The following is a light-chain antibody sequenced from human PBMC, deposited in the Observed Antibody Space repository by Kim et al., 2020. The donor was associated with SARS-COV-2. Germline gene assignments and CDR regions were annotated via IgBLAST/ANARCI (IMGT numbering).Light chain of an antibody. V-gene: IGLV1-44*01. Sequence: GQWITSSCSGSSSNIGSNTVLWYKYVPGRAPKLLMYGNNRGPSGVPDRFSASKSGTSASLAISGLQSEDGADYHCASWDDSVSGVVFGGGTQLTVL. CDR2: GNN. CDR1: SSNIGSNT. CDR3: ASWDDSVSGVV. J-gene: IGLJ3*02.